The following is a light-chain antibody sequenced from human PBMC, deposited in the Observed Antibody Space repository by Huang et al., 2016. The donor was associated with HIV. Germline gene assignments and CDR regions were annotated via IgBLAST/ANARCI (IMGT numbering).Light chain of an antibody. V-gene: IGKV3-15*01. J-gene: IGKJ4*02. CDR3: QQYYDWPRT. CDR2: GAS. Sequence: EIVMTQSPATLSVSPGERATLSCRASQTVSTNLAWYQQKPGQAPSVLIYGASTRAIDVPGRFSGSGSGTEFTLTISSLQSEDFAVYYCQQYYDWPRTFGGGTKVEIK. CDR1: QTVSTN.